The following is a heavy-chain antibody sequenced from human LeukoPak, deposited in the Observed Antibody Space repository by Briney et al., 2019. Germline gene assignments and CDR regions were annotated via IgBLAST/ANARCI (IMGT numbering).Heavy chain of an antibody. CDR2: INHSGST. D-gene: IGHD1-14*01. J-gene: IGHJ5*02. CDR1: GGSFSGYY. CDR3: ARGQRGEPPNWFDP. Sequence: SETLSLTCAVYGGSFSGYYWSWIRQPPGKGLEWIGEINHSGSTNYNPSLKSRVTISVDTSKNQFSLKLSSVTAADTAVYYCARGQRGEPPNWFDPWGQGTLVTVSS. V-gene: IGHV4-34*01.